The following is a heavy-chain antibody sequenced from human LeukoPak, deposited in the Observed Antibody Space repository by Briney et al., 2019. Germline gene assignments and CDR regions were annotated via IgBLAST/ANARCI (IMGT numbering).Heavy chain of an antibody. CDR1: GFTFSNYW. CDR3: ASGSYSLRD. V-gene: IGHV3-7*01. J-gene: IGHJ3*01. D-gene: IGHD1-26*01. Sequence: GGSLRLSCAASGFTFSNYWMSWVRQAPGKGLEWVANIKQDGSEKYYVDSVKGRFTISRDNAKNSLYLQMNSLRAEDTAVYYCASGSYSLRDWGQGTMVTVSS. CDR2: IKQDGSEK.